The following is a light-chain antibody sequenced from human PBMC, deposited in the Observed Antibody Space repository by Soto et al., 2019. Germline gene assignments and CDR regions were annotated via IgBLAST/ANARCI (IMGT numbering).Light chain of an antibody. CDR2: GNS. V-gene: IGLV1-40*01. Sequence: QPVLTQPPPVSGAPGQRVTISCTGSSSNIGAGYDVHWYQQLPGTAPKLLIYGNSNRPSGVPDRFSGSKSGTSASLAITGLQAEDEADYYCQSYDSSLSGWVFGGGTKLTVL. CDR1: SSNIGAGYD. CDR3: QSYDSSLSGWV. J-gene: IGLJ3*02.